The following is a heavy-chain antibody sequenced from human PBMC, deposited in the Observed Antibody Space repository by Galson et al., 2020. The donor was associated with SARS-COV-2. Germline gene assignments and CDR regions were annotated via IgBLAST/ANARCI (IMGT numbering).Heavy chain of an antibody. Sequence: SQTLSLTCTVPGYSISSGFHWAWIRQSPGKGLEWIGSIYHSGTTYSNPSVKSRATISVDTSTNQFSLKMSSVTAADTAVYHCAGTSSSWKWVGYRWGQGMLIAVSS. CDR2: IYHSGTT. J-gene: IGHJ4*02. CDR1: GYSISSGFH. V-gene: IGHV4-38-2*02. D-gene: IGHD6-13*01. CDR3: AGTSSSWKWVGYR.